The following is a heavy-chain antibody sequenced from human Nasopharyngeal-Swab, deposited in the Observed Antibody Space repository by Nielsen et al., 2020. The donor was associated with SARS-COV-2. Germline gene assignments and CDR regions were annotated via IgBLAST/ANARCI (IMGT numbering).Heavy chain of an antibody. CDR1: GFNFKNYW. CDR3: ARDALSWWELSPFNL. J-gene: IGHJ4*02. Sequence: GESLKISYAASGFNFKNYWMSWVRQSPGKGLEWLANTKQDGSQTNYLDSVKGRFTISRDNVKNLLYLQMDSLRVEDTAIYYCARDALSWWELSPFNLWGRGTLVTVSS. V-gene: IGHV3-7*03. D-gene: IGHD1-26*01. CDR2: TKQDGSQT.